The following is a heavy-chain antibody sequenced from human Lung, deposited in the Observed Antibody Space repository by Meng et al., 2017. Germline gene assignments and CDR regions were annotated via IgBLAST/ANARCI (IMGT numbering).Heavy chain of an antibody. D-gene: IGHD6-19*01. CDR3: ARDPSNTSGRYAYFDY. CDR2: ISCYNGDT. Sequence: QVQLVQSGAEVKKPGDSVKVSWKAYGYTFTHHGISWIRQAPGQGLEWMGWISCYNGDTNYAQNLQGRVTMTIDKSTSTAYMDLRSLRSDDTAVYYCARDPSNTSGRYAYFDYWGQGTLVTVSS. J-gene: IGHJ4*02. V-gene: IGHV1-18*01. CDR1: GYTFTHHG.